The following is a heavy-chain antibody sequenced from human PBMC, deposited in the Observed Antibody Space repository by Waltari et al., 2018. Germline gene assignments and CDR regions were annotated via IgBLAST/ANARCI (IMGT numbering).Heavy chain of an antibody. D-gene: IGHD3-22*01. V-gene: IGHV4-39*01. CDR1: GGSISSSSYY. CDR2: IYYSGSA. CDR3: ARQSRYYDSSGPLGY. Sequence: QLQLQESGPGLVKPSETLSLTCTVSGGSISSSSYYWGWIRQPPGKGLEWIGSIYYSGSAYYNPSLKSRLTISGDTSKNQFSLKLRSVTAADTAVYYCARQSRYYDSSGPLGYWGQGTLVTVSS. J-gene: IGHJ4*02.